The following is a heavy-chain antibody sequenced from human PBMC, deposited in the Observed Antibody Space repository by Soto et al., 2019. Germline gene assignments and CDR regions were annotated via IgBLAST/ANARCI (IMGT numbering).Heavy chain of an antibody. J-gene: IGHJ4*02. V-gene: IGHV3-23*01. D-gene: IGHD2-2*01. CDR1: GFTFSSYA. Sequence: EVQLLESGAGLVQPGGSLRLSCAASGFTFSSYAMNWVRQAPGKGLEWVSGISTSGDSTYYADSVKGRFTISRDNSKDTLYLKMNSLRAGDTAVYYCAINSRYCSSTSCYADWGQGTLVTVSS. CDR3: AINSRYCSSTSCYAD. CDR2: ISTSGDST.